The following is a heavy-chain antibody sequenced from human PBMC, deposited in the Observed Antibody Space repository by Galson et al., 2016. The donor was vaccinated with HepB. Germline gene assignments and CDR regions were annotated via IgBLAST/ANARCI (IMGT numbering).Heavy chain of an antibody. Sequence: TLSLTCTVSGDSISSGGYYWSWIRQHPEKGLEWIGYIYYSGSTYYNPSLRSRVTISVDTSKNQFSLKLTSVTAADTAVYYCARNNIASGTRGLRWGFDNWGKRSLVTVSS. J-gene: IGHJ4*02. CDR2: IYYSGST. D-gene: IGHD1-26*01. V-gene: IGHV4-31*03. CDR3: ARNNIASGTRGLRWGFDN. CDR1: GDSISSGGYY.